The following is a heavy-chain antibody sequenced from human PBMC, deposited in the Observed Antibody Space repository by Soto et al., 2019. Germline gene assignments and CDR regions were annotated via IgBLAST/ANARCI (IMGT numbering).Heavy chain of an antibody. CDR1: GYTFTGYY. V-gene: IGHV1-2*02. CDR2: INPNSGGT. J-gene: IGHJ4*02. D-gene: IGHD4-17*01. Sequence: QVQLVQSGAEVKKPGASVKVSCKASGYTFTGYYMHWVRQAPGQGVEWMGWINPNSGGTNYEQKFQGRVTMTRDTSISAASTKRTGLRPDNPAVDSCARNPGGTTVTPWGQGTLVTAAS. CDR3: ARNPGGTTVTP.